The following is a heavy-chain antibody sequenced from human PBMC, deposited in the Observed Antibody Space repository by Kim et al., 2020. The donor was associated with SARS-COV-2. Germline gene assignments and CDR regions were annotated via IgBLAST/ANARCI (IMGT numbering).Heavy chain of an antibody. J-gene: IGHJ6*02. Sequence: GGSLRLSCAASGFTFSSYAMSWVRQAPGKGLEWVSAISGSGGSTYYADSVKGRFTISRDNSKNTLYLQMNSLRAEDTAVYYCAKKETPGITLSLYYYGMDVWGQGTTVTVSS. CDR3: AKKETPGITLSLYYYGMDV. D-gene: IGHD3-10*01. V-gene: IGHV3-23*01. CDR1: GFTFSSYA. CDR2: ISGSGGST.